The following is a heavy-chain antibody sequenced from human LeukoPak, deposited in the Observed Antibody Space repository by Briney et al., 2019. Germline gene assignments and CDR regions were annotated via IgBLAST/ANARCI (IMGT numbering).Heavy chain of an antibody. J-gene: IGHJ6*02. CDR2: ISYDGSSK. D-gene: IGHD3-22*01. V-gene: IGHV3-30-3*01. CDR3: AREWDQGYYDSSGYWLSYGMDV. Sequence: GGSLRLSCAASGFTFSTNAMSWVRQAPGKGLEWVAVISYDGSSKYYADPVKGRFTISRDNSKNTLYLQMNSLRAEDTAVYYCAREWDQGYYDSSGYWLSYGMDVWGQGTTVTVSS. CDR1: GFTFSTNA.